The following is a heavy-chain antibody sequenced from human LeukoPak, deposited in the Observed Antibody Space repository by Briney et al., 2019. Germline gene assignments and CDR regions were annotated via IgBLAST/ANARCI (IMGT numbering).Heavy chain of an antibody. V-gene: IGHV1-8*03. D-gene: IGHD6-25*01. Sequence: ASVKVSCKASGYTFTSYGISWVRQATGQGLEWMGWMNPNSGNTGYAQKFQGRVTITTDISTSTAYMELSSLRSEDTAVYYCARELRHDDIWGQGTMVTVSS. CDR1: GYTFTSYG. CDR2: MNPNSGNT. CDR3: ARELRHDDI. J-gene: IGHJ3*02.